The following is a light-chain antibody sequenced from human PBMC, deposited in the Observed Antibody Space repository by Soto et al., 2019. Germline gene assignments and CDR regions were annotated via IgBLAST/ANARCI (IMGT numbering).Light chain of an antibody. CDR3: CSYAGSSTYV. J-gene: IGLJ6*01. CDR1: SSDVGSYNL. V-gene: IGLV2-23*02. Sequence: QSVLTQPASVSGSPGQSITISCTGTSSDVGSYNLVSWYQQHPGKATKLMIYEVSKRPSGVSNRFSGSKSCDTASLTSSGLQTEDEADYYCCSYAGSSTYVFGTGTKVTVL. CDR2: EVS.